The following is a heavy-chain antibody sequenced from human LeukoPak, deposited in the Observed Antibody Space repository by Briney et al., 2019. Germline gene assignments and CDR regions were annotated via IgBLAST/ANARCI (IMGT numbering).Heavy chain of an antibody. V-gene: IGHV4-39*01. Sequence: SETLSLTCTVSGGSIRSTSHYWAWIRQPPGKRLEWIGSIYYSGSTYYNPSLKSRVTISVVTSKNQFSLSPSSVTAADTTVYYCARQGYDMSWFDPWGQGTLVTVSS. CDR3: ARQGYDMSWFDP. CDR1: GGSIRSTSHY. CDR2: IYYSGST. J-gene: IGHJ5*02. D-gene: IGHD3-9*01.